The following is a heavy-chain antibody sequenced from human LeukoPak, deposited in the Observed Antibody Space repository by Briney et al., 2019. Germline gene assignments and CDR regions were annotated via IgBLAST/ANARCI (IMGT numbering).Heavy chain of an antibody. J-gene: IGHJ5*02. Sequence: GESLKISCKGSGYSLTSYWIGWVRQVPGKGLEWMGIIYPGDSDTRHRPSFQGQVTISADKSISTAYLQWSSLKASDTAMYYCARSSWYESNWFDPWGQGTLVTVSS. V-gene: IGHV5-51*01. CDR1: GYSLTSYW. D-gene: IGHD6-13*01. CDR2: IYPGDSDT. CDR3: ARSSWYESNWFDP.